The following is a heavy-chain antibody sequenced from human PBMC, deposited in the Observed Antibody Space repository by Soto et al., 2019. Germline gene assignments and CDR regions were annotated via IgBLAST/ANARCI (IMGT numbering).Heavy chain of an antibody. CDR3: AKDRGALDYYYYGMDV. CDR2: ISGSGGST. J-gene: IGHJ6*02. V-gene: IGHV3-23*01. Sequence: EVQLLESGGGLVQPGGSLRLSCAASGFTFSSYAMSWVRQAPGKGLEWVSAISGSGGSTYYADSVKGRFTISRDNSKNTLYLQMNSLRAEDTVVYYCAKDRGALDYYYYGMDVWGQGTTVTVSS. CDR1: GFTFSSYA. D-gene: IGHD1-26*01.